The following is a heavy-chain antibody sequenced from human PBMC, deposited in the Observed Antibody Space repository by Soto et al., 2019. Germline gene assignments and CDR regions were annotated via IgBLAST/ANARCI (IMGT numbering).Heavy chain of an antibody. V-gene: IGHV3-48*03. J-gene: IGHJ5*02. CDR3: ARTHPYDSSGYPPGWFDP. Sequence: AGGSLRLSCAASGFTFSSYEMNWVRQAPGKGLEWVSYISSSGSTIYYADSVKGRFTISRDNAKNSLYLQMNSLRAEDTAVYYCARTHPYDSSGYPPGWFDPWGQGTLVTVSS. CDR2: ISSSGSTI. D-gene: IGHD3-22*01. CDR1: GFTFSSYE.